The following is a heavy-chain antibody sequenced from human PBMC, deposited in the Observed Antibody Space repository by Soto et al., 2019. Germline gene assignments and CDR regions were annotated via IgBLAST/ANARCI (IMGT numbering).Heavy chain of an antibody. D-gene: IGHD6-19*01. CDR3: AYMKWLVPCLSN. CDR1: GFSLSLSGAR. V-gene: IGHV2-5*02. CDR2: IYWDDDK. J-gene: IGHJ4*01. Sequence: QITLQESGPTLVEPTQTLTLTCTFSGFSLSLSGARVGWIRQPPGEALEWLALIYWDDDKRYNPSLGNRLTITKVTSKNQVVLTITNVETVDTGTYYCAYMKWLVPCLSNWGHGTLVTVSS.